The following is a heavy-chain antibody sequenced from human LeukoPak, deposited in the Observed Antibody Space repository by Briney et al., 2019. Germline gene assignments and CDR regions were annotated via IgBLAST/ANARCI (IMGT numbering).Heavy chain of an antibody. D-gene: IGHD5-18*01. CDR3: ARGRAMAYYFDY. J-gene: IGHJ4*02. Sequence: PGGSLRLSCAASGFTFSSYAMHWVRQAPGKGLEWVAVISYDGSNKYYADSVKGRFTISRDNSKNTLYLQMNSLRAEDTAVYYCARGRAMAYYFDYWGQGTLVTVSS. CDR2: ISYDGSNK. CDR1: GFTFSSYA. V-gene: IGHV3-30*04.